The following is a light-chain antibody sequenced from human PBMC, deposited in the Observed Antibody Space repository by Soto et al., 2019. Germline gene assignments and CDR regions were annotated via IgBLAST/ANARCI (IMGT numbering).Light chain of an antibody. CDR3: SSYTTTNTVL. CDR2: EVT. CDR1: SSDVGRYNY. Sequence: QSALTQPASVSGSPGQSITISCTGTSSDVGRYNYVSWYQQHPGKAPKLIIYEVTNRPSGVSNRFSGSKSGNTASLTISGLQAEDEADYYCSSYTTTNTVLFGGGPKVTVL. V-gene: IGLV2-14*01. J-gene: IGLJ3*02.